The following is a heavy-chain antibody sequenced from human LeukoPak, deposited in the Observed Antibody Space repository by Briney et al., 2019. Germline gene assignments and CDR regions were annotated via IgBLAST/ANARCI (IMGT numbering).Heavy chain of an antibody. CDR3: ARAFQSLGGLSLPDY. V-gene: IGHV7-4-1*02. CDR2: IHPSTGNP. J-gene: IGHJ4*02. D-gene: IGHD3-16*02. Sequence: ASVKVSCKASGYSFTNYAMNWVRQAPGQGLEWMGWIHPSTGNPTYAQGFTGRFVFSLDTSVSTTYLQISSLKAEDTAVYFCARAFQSLGGLSLPDYWGQGTLLTVSS. CDR1: GYSFTNYA.